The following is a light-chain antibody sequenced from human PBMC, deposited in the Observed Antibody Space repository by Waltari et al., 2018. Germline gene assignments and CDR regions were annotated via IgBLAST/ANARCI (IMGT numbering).Light chain of an antibody. CDR3: CSRDTSGKQYV. J-gene: IGLJ1*01. CDR1: SLRTYY. CDR2: GHN. V-gene: IGLV3-19*01. Sequence: SSELTQDPAVSVALGQRVRITGQGYSLRTYYASWYQQKPGQAPVVVMYGHNKRPSGIPARFSGYNAGNTAVLTITGAQAEDEADYYCCSRDTSGKQYVFGPGTQVTV.